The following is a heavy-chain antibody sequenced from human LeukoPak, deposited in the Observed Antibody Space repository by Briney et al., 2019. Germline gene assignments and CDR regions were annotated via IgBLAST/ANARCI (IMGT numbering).Heavy chain of an antibody. Sequence: ASVKVSCKASGYTFTGYYIHWVRQAPGQGLEWMRRINPNSGGTDYAQKFQGRVTMTRDTSIRTAYMELSRLRSDDTAVYYCARLRTMVRGVIITGAFDYWGQGTLVTVSS. CDR1: GYTFTGYY. CDR3: ARLRTMVRGVIITGAFDY. CDR2: INPNSGGT. D-gene: IGHD3-10*01. J-gene: IGHJ4*02. V-gene: IGHV1-2*06.